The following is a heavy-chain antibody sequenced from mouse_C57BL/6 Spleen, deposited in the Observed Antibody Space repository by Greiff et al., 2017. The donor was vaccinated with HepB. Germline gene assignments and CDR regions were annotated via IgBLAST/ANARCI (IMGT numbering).Heavy chain of an antibody. CDR2: ISSGGDYI. J-gene: IGHJ3*01. V-gene: IGHV5-9-1*02. CDR3: TRAYYGYAWFAY. D-gene: IGHD2-9*01. Sequence: EVQGVESGEGLVKPGGSLKLSCAASGFTFSSYAMSWVRQTPEKRLEWVAYISSGGDYIYYADTVKGRFTISRDNARNTLYLQMSSLKSEDTAMYYCTRAYYGYAWFAYWGQGTLVTVSA. CDR1: GFTFSSYA.